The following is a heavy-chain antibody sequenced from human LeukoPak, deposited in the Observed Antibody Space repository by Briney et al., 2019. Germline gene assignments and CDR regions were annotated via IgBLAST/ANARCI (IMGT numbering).Heavy chain of an antibody. CDR3: ARDLQQLVFDY. CDR2: ISSSSSYI. Sequence: GGSLRLSCAASGFTYSSYSMNWVRQAPGKGLEWVSSISSSSSYIYYADSVKGRFTISRDNAKNSLYLQMNSLRAEDTAVYYCARDLQQLVFDYWGQGTLVTVSS. V-gene: IGHV3-21*01. D-gene: IGHD6-13*01. J-gene: IGHJ4*02. CDR1: GFTYSSYS.